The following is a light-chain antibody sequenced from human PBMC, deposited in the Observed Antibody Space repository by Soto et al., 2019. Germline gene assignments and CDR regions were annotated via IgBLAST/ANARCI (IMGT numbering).Light chain of an antibody. CDR2: EVN. CDR3: SSYAGSDNVL. CDR1: SNDIGAFNY. J-gene: IGLJ2*01. V-gene: IGLV2-8*01. Sequence: QSALTQSASVSGSPGQSITISCTGTSNDIGAFNYVSWYRKEPGKPPKLIIYEVNKRPSGVPDRFSGSKSGNTTSLSVSGLLAEDEADYFCSSYAGSDNVLFGGGTKLTVL.